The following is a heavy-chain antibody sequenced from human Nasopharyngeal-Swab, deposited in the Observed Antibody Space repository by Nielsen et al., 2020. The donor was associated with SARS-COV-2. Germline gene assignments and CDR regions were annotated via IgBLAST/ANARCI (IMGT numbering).Heavy chain of an antibody. D-gene: IGHD6-13*01. J-gene: IGHJ6*02. V-gene: IGHV4-34*01. CDR1: GGSFSGYY. CDR3: ARGGSSSWYYYYYGMDV. Sequence: SETLSLTCAVSGGSFSGYYWSWIRQPPGKGLEWIGEINHSGSPNYNPSLKSRVTISVDTSKNQFSLKLSSVTAADTAVYYCARGGSSSWYYYYYGMDVWGQGTTVTVSS. CDR2: INHSGSP.